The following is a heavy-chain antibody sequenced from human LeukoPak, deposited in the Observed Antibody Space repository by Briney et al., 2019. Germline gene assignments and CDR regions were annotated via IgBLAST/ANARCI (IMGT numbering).Heavy chain of an antibody. D-gene: IGHD2-15*01. CDR3: ARTRYCSGGSCYSNYYFDY. Sequence: GGSLRLSCAASGFTFSGFAMSWIRQAPGKGLEWVSSISRSGESTFYADSVRGRFTISRDNSKNTVSLQMNSLRAEDTAVYYCARTRYCSGGSCYSNYYFDYWGQGTLVTVSS. V-gene: IGHV3-23*01. CDR2: ISRSGEST. CDR1: GFTFSGFA. J-gene: IGHJ4*02.